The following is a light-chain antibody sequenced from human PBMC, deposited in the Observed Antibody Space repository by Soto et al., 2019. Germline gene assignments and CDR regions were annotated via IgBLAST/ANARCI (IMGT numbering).Light chain of an antibody. CDR1: SSDVGGYNY. CDR2: EVS. J-gene: IGLJ3*02. V-gene: IGLV2-14*01. Sequence: QSALTQPASVSGSPGQSITISCTGTSSDVGGYNYVSWYQHHPGKAPKVIIFEVSNRPSGISDRFSGSKSGNTASLTISGLQAEDEADYWRASYTNTTSWVFGGGTKVTVL. CDR3: ASYTNTTSWV.